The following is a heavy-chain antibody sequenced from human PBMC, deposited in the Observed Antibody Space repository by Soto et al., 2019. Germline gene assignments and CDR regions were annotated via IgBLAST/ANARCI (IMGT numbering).Heavy chain of an antibody. J-gene: IGHJ6*02. Sequence: TLSLTCTVSGASISSYNWSWIRQPPGKGLEWIGYIYYSGSTNYNPSLKSRVTISVDTSKNQFSLKLSSVTAADTAVYYCARDRGGVGATGEYYYGMDVWGQGTTVTVSS. D-gene: IGHD1-26*01. CDR3: ARDRGGVGATGEYYYGMDV. V-gene: IGHV4-59*01. CDR1: GASISSYN. CDR2: IYYSGST.